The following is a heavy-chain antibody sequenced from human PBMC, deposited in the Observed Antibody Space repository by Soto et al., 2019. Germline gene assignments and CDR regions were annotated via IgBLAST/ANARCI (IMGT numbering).Heavy chain of an antibody. Sequence: QVQLVQSGAEVKKPGSSVKVSCTASGGTFSSYAISWVRQAPGQGLEWMGGIIPIVGTANYAQKFQGRVTITADESTSTAYRELSSLRSEDTAVYYCARAGDEKSCQSWFDPWGQGTLVTVSS. CDR2: IIPIVGTA. CDR3: ARAGDEKSCQSWFDP. J-gene: IGHJ5*02. V-gene: IGHV1-69*01. D-gene: IGHD2-15*01. CDR1: GGTFSSYA.